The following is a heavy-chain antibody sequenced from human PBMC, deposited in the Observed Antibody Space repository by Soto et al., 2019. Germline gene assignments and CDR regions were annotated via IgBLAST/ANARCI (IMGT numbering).Heavy chain of an antibody. CDR1: GGTISSYY. Sequence: SETLSLTCTVSGGTISSYYCSWIRQPPGKGLEWIGYIYYSGSTNYNPSLKSRVTISVDTSKNQFSLKLSSVTAADTAVYYCARDKTSSSLGWFDPWSQGTLVTVSS. D-gene: IGHD6-6*01. V-gene: IGHV4-59*01. CDR2: IYYSGST. J-gene: IGHJ5*02. CDR3: ARDKTSSSLGWFDP.